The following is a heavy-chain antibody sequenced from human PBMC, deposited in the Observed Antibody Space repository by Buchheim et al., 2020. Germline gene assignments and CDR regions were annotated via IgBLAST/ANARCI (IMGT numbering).Heavy chain of an antibody. CDR1: GGSISSSNRF. CDR3: SRRGMTVVDY. Sequence: QLQLQESGPGLVKPSETLSLTCTVSGGSISSSNRFWGWIRQSPGKGLEWIGSVHYGGSTYYNPSLQSRVTVSVDTSKNQFFLKLSSVSAADTAIYCCSRRGMTVVDYWGQGTL. J-gene: IGHJ4*02. D-gene: IGHD2-21*02. CDR2: VHYGGST. V-gene: IGHV4-39*01.